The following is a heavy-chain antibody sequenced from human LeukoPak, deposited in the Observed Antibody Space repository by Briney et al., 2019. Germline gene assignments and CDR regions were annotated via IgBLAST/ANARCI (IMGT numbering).Heavy chain of an antibody. Sequence: GGSLRLSCAASGFTFSSYAMHWVRQAPGKGLEWVAVISYDGSNKYYADSVKGRSTISRDNSKNTLYLQMNSLRAEDTAVYYCARGSCSGGSCYDYGMDVWGQGTTVTVSS. CDR1: GFTFSSYA. J-gene: IGHJ6*02. CDR3: ARGSCSGGSCYDYGMDV. D-gene: IGHD2-15*01. V-gene: IGHV3-30-3*01. CDR2: ISYDGSNK.